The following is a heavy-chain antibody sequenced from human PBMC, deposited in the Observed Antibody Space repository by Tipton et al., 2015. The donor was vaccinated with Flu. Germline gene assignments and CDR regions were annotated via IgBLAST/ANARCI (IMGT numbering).Heavy chain of an antibody. V-gene: IGHV4-59*08. CDR1: GDSISSYY. CDR2: MHHSGST. CDR3: ARAGGSNSWYVY. D-gene: IGHD6-13*01. Sequence: TLSLTCTVSGDSISSYYWNWIRQAPGKGLEWIAYMHHSGSTMQNPSLKSRVTISVDTSNNLFSLNLRSVSAADTAVYYCARAGGSNSWYVYWGQGTLVTVSS. J-gene: IGHJ4*02.